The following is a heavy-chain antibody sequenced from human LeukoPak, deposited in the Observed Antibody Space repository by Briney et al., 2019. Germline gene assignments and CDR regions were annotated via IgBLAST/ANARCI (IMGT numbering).Heavy chain of an antibody. CDR3: ARHSHSGYDFSY. V-gene: IGHV1-2*02. Sequence: ASVTVSCKASGYTFTGYYMHWVRQPPGQGLAWMGWINPNSGGTNYAQKFQGRFTMTRDTSISTAYMKLSRLRSDDTAVYYCARHSHSGYDFSYWGQGTLVTVSS. CDR1: GYTFTGYY. D-gene: IGHD5-12*01. J-gene: IGHJ4*02. CDR2: INPNSGGT.